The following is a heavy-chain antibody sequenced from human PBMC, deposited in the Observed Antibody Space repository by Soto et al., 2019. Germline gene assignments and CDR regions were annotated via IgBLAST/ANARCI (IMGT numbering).Heavy chain of an antibody. Sequence: ASVKVSCKASGGTFSSYAISWVRQAPGQGLEWMGGIIPIFGTANYAQKFQGRVTITADESTSTAYMELSSLRSEDTAVYYCARREQLTSPFDYYYYYGMDVWGQGTTVTVSS. V-gene: IGHV1-69*13. CDR1: GGTFSSYA. CDR2: IIPIFGTA. D-gene: IGHD6-6*01. J-gene: IGHJ6*02. CDR3: ARREQLTSPFDYYYYYGMDV.